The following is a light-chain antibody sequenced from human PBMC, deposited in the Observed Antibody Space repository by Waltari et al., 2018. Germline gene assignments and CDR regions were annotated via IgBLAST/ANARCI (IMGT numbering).Light chain of an antibody. J-gene: IGKJ4*01. CDR1: ESASIN. Sequence: IALTQSPAVLSVSPGDRATISCRVNESASINGAWLQQKPGQAPRLLSYGASTRATGIPARCGGSGSGTEFTLTISSVQSDDFAVYYCQQYSYWPPLTFGGVTRVEIK. CDR3: QQYSYWPPLT. V-gene: IGKV3-15*01. CDR2: GAS.